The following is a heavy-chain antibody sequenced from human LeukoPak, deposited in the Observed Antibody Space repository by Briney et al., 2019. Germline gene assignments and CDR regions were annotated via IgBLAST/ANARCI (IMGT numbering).Heavy chain of an antibody. D-gene: IGHD5-24*01. V-gene: IGHV4-34*01. CDR2: INHSGST. Sequence: ASETLSLTCAVYGGSFSGYYWSWIRQPPGKGLEWIGEINHSGSTYYNPSLKSRVTMSVDTSKNQFSLKLNSVTAADRAVYYCARGMKDGYNFRPVDYWGQGTLVTVSS. CDR3: ARGMKDGYNFRPVDY. CDR1: GGSFSGYY. J-gene: IGHJ4*02.